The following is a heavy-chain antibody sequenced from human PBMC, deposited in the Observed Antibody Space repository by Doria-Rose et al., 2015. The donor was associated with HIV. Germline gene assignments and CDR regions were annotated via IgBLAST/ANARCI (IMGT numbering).Heavy chain of an antibody. V-gene: IGHV1-46*01. J-gene: IGHJ4*02. D-gene: IGHD6-6*01. Sequence: RWAPGQGLEWMGIINPSGGRTTYAQKFQGRVTMSRDTSTSTVYMELSSLRSEDTAVYYCARDLGSSSSLYFDYWGQGTLVTVSS. CDR2: INPSGGRT. CDR3: ARDLGSSSSLYFDY.